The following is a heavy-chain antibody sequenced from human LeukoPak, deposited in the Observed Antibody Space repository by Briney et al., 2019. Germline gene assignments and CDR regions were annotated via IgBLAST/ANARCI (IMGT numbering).Heavy chain of an antibody. Sequence: PGRSLRLSCAASGFTFSSYGMHWVRQAPGKGLEWVAGISYDGSNKYYADSVKARFTISRDNSKNTLYLQMNSLRAEDTAVYYCAKDFNGQLSVGYYFDYWGQGTLVTVSS. CDR3: AKDFNGQLSVGYYFDY. V-gene: IGHV3-30*18. CDR2: ISYDGSNK. D-gene: IGHD6-13*01. CDR1: GFTFSSYG. J-gene: IGHJ4*02.